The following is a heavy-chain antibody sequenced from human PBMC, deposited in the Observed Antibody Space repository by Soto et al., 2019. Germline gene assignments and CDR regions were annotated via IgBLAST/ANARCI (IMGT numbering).Heavy chain of an antibody. CDR1: GYTFTSYY. J-gene: IGHJ4*02. CDR3: ARDRYYDILTGYSYY. V-gene: IGHV1-46*01. Sequence: ASVKVSCKASGYTFTSYYMHWVRQAPGQGLEWMGIINPSGGSTSYAQKFQGRVTMTRDSSTSTVYMELSSLRSEDTAVYYCARDRYYDILTGYSYYWGQGTLVTVSS. CDR2: INPSGGST. D-gene: IGHD3-9*01.